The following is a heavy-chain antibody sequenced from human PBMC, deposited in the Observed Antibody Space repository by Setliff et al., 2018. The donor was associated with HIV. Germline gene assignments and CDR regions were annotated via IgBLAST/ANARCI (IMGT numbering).Heavy chain of an antibody. D-gene: IGHD3-9*01. J-gene: IGHJ4*02. V-gene: IGHV5-51*01. CDR2: IYPGDPDA. Sequence: GESLKISCKGSGYSFTNSWIGWVRQMPGKGLEWMGIIYPGDPDAKYSPSFQGQVTFSADKSINTAYLQWGSLKASDTGIYFCARQTSRYITLSPPDYWGQGTLVTVSS. CDR3: ARQTSRYITLSPPDY. CDR1: GYSFTNSW.